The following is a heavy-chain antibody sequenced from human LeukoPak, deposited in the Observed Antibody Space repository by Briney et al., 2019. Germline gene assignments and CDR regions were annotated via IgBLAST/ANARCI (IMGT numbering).Heavy chain of an antibody. CDR3: ARDRYYYDSSGYRFDY. CDR1: GGSISSYY. V-gene: IGHV4-59*12. J-gene: IGHJ4*02. Sequence: SETLSLTCTVSGGSISSYYWSWIRQPPGKGLEWIGHIYYSGSTNYNPSLRSRVTMSVDTSKNQFSLKLSPVTAADTAVYYCARDRYYYDSSGYRFDYWGQGTLVTVSS. CDR2: IYYSGST. D-gene: IGHD3-22*01.